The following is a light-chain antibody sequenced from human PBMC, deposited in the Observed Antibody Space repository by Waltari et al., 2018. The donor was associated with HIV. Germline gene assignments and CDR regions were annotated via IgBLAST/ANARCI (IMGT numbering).Light chain of an antibody. V-gene: IGLV2-23*02. CDR1: SSDVARYNL. Sequence: QSALTQPASVSGSPGQSITISCTGTSSDVARYNLVPWYQHHPGKAPKVMIYAVTKRPSGVSDRFSGSKSGNTASLTISGLQAEDEADYYCCSYAGTSTYVFGTGTKVTVL. CDR3: CSYAGTSTYV. CDR2: AVT. J-gene: IGLJ1*01.